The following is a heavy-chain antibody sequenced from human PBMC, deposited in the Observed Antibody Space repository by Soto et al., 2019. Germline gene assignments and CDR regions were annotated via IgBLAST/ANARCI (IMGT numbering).Heavy chain of an antibody. CDR2: IIPILGIA. CDR3: ARSRRGAYSSGWYSPSGYYNCGIDV. J-gene: IGHJ6*02. CDR1: GGTFSSYT. Sequence: GASVKVSCKASGGTFSSYTISWVRQAPGQGLEWMGRIIPILGIANYAQKFQGRVTITADKSTSTAYMELSSLRSEDTAMYYCARSRRGAYSSGWYSPSGYYNCGIDVWGQGTKVTVSS. V-gene: IGHV1-69*02. D-gene: IGHD6-19*01.